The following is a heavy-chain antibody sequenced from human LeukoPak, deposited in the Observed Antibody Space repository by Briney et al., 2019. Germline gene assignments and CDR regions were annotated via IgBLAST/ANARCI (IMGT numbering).Heavy chain of an antibody. CDR1: GFTFSNSG. D-gene: IGHD2-15*01. CDR3: AKDHGYCGGGSCYFYYFDY. V-gene: IGHV3-30*18. CDR2: ISNDGSDK. Sequence: AGGSLRLSCAASGFTFSNSGMHWVRQVPGKGLEWVAVISNDGSDKHYADSVKGRFTISRDNSRNTLYMQMNSLRAEDTAVYYCAKDHGYCGGGSCYFYYFDYWGQGTLVTVSS. J-gene: IGHJ4*02.